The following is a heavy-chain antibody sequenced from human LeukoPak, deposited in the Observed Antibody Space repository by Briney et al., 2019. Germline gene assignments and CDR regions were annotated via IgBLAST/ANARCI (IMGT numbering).Heavy chain of an antibody. CDR1: GYTFTIHH. CDR2: INTNRGGT. CDR3: ARDYSTSSWDN. Sequence: ASVKVSCKTSGYTFTIHHIQWVRQAPAQGLEWMGWINTNRGGTNYSQKFQGRITMTRDPSITTADMERSSLRADDTAVYYCARDYSTSSWDNWGQGTLVTVSS. D-gene: IGHD6-13*01. J-gene: IGHJ4*02. V-gene: IGHV1-2*02.